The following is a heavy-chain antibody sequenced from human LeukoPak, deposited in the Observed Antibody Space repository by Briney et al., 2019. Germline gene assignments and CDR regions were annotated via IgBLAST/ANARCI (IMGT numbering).Heavy chain of an antibody. CDR2: ISGSGGST. J-gene: IGHJ4*02. V-gene: IGHV3-23*01. CDR1: GITLSNYG. Sequence: GGSLRLSCAVSGITLSNYGMSWVRQAPGKGLEWVAGISGSGGSTNYAASVKGRFTISRDNPKNTLYLQMNSLRAEDTAVYFCARRGVVIRVILVGFHKEAYYFDSWGQGALVTVSS. D-gene: IGHD3-22*01. CDR3: ARRGVVIRVILVGFHKEAYYFDS.